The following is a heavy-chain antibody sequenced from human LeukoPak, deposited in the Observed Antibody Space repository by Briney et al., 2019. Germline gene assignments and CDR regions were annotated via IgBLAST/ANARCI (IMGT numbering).Heavy chain of an antibody. Sequence: TGGSLRLSCAASGLTFSSYEMNWVRQAPGKGLEWVSYISSSGSIIYYADSVKGRFTISRDNDKNSLYLQMNSLRAEDTAMYYCARVQRTYYFDYWGQGTLVTVSS. CDR3: ARVQRTYYFDY. V-gene: IGHV3-48*03. CDR2: ISSSGSII. J-gene: IGHJ4*02. CDR1: GLTFSSYE.